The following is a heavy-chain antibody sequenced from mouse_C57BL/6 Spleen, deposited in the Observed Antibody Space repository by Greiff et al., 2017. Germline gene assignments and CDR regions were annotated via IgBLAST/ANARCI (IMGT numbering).Heavy chain of an antibody. CDR2: IYPGSGST. J-gene: IGHJ4*01. V-gene: IGHV1-55*01. D-gene: IGHD4-1*01. CDR1: GYTFTSYW. Sequence: QVQLQQPGAELVKPGASVKMSCKASGYTFTSYWITWVKQRPGQGLEWIGDIYPGSGSTNYNEKFKSKATLTVDTSSSTAYMQLSSLTSEDSAVYYCAREGMGRGYYAMDYWGQGTSGTVSS. CDR3: AREGMGRGYYAMDY.